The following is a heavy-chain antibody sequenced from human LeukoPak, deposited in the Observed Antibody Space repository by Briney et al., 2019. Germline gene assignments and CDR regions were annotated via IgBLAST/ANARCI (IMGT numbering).Heavy chain of an antibody. CDR2: IYYSGST. CDR3: AMIVMGTGSLDY. Sequence: KPSETLALTCTVSGGSISSYYWSWIRQPPGKGLEWIGYIYYSGSTNYNPSLKSRVTISVDTSKNQLSLKLRSVTAADTAVYYCAMIVMGTGSLDYWGQGTLVTVSS. V-gene: IGHV4-59*12. J-gene: IGHJ4*02. CDR1: GGSISSYY. D-gene: IGHD3-22*01.